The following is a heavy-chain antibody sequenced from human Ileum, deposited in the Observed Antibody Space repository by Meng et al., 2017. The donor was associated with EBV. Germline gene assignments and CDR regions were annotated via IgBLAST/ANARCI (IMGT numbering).Heavy chain of an antibody. Sequence: QVHLHGSGPGLVKPSETLSLTCTVSGGSVSSAHSFWTWIRQPPGKGLEWIGYMSYSGSTNYSPPLESRVTISVDTSKNQFSLKLSSVTAADTAVYYCAGDPHSGSPHWGQGTLVTVSS. CDR3: AGDPHSGSPH. CDR2: MSYSGST. CDR1: GGSVSSAHSF. J-gene: IGHJ4*02. D-gene: IGHD1-26*01. V-gene: IGHV4-61*01.